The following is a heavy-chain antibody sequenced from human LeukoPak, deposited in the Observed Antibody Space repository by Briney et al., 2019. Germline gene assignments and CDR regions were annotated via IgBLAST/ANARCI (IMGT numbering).Heavy chain of an antibody. J-gene: IGHJ6*02. V-gene: IGHV3-64D*06. Sequence: GGSLRLSCSASGFTFSSYAMHWVRQAPGKGLEYVSAISSNGGSTYYADSVKGRFTISRDNSKNTLYLQMSSLRAEDTAVYYCVKSPESYYYGMDVWGQGTTVTVSS. D-gene: IGHD1-14*01. CDR3: VKSPESYYYGMDV. CDR1: GFTFSSYA. CDR2: ISSNGGST.